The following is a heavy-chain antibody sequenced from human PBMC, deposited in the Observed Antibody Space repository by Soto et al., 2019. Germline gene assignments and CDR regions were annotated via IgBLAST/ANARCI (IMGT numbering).Heavy chain of an antibody. CDR3: AKATSSSPYYMDV. Sequence: EVQVLESGGGSVQPGGSLRLSCAASGFTFSNFAMSWVRHAPGKGLEWVSEITGSTGTTYYADSVRSRFIISRDNSQNTLQLQMNSLRPEDTAVYYCAKATSSSPYYMDVWGKGTTVTVSS. J-gene: IGHJ6*03. CDR2: ITGSTGTT. V-gene: IGHV3-23*01. D-gene: IGHD2-2*01. CDR1: GFTFSNFA.